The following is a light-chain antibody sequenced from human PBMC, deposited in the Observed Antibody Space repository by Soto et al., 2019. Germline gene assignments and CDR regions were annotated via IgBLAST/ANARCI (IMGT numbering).Light chain of an antibody. Sequence: QSVLTQPPSVSAAPGQKVTIYCSGSSSNIGNNYVSWYQHLPGAAPKLFIYDNTKRPSGIPDRFSGSKSGTSATLGITGLQTGDEAEYYCGTWDSSLCAVVFGGGTKLTVL. V-gene: IGLV1-51*01. CDR2: DNT. J-gene: IGLJ2*01. CDR3: GTWDSSLCAVV. CDR1: SSNIGNNY.